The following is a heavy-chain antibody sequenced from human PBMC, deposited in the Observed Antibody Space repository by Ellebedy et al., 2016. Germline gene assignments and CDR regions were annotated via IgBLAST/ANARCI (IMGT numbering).Heavy chain of an antibody. Sequence: GGSLRLSCAASGFSFTTYAMHWVRQAPGKGLEWVAVISPDGIHKYHADSVKGRFTISRDNSENTLYLQMNSLRPEDTAVYFCASRMYTSSYFYWGQGTLVTVSS. D-gene: IGHD6-13*01. J-gene: IGHJ4*02. CDR3: ASRMYTSSYFY. CDR2: ISPDGIHK. CDR1: GFSFTTYA. V-gene: IGHV3-30-3*01.